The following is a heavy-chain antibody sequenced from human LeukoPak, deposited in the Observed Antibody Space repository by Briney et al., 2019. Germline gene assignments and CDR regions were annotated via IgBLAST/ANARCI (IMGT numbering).Heavy chain of an antibody. Sequence: PSETLSLTCTVSGGSTSSYYWGWIRQPPGKGLEWIGYIYYSGSTNYNPSLKSRVTISVDTSKNQFSLKLSSVTAADTAVYYCARAHYYYGMDVWGQGTTVTVSS. J-gene: IGHJ6*02. V-gene: IGHV4-59*01. CDR3: ARAHYYYGMDV. CDR1: GGSTSSYY. CDR2: IYYSGST.